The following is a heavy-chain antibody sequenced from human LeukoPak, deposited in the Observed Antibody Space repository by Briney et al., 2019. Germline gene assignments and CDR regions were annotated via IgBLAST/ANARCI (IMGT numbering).Heavy chain of an antibody. J-gene: IGHJ4*02. V-gene: IGHV1-46*01. CDR3: ARDMVRSWSYFDY. Sequence: ASVKVSCKASGYSFTSNYIHWVRQAPGQGLEWMGMIYPRDGSTSYAQKFQGRVTVTRDTSTSTVYMELSSLRSEDTAVYYCARDMVRSWSYFDYWGQGTLVTVSS. CDR1: GYSFTSNY. CDR2: IYPRDGST. D-gene: IGHD5-18*01.